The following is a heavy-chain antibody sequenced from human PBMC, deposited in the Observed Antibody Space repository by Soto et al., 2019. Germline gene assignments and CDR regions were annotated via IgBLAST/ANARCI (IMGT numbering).Heavy chain of an antibody. CDR2: SRNKANSYST. D-gene: IGHD1-26*01. J-gene: IGHJ4*02. CDR3: ARFSGSYTRGLDY. CDR1: GFTFSDHY. V-gene: IGHV3-72*01. Sequence: EVQLVESGGGLVQPGGSLRLSCAASGFTFSDHYMDWVRQAPGKGLEWVGRSRNKANSYSTEYAASVKGRFTISRDESKNSLYLQMNSLKTEEPAVYYCARFSGSYTRGLDYWGQGTLVTVSS.